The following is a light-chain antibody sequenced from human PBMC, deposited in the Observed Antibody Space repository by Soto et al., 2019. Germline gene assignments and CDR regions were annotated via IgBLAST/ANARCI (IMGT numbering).Light chain of an antibody. J-gene: IGKJ4*01. CDR2: DAS. CDR3: RQFSSYPIT. CDR1: QTVRNNY. V-gene: IGKV3-20*01. Sequence: EFVLTQSPGTLSLSPGERATLSCRASQTVRNNYLAWYQQKPGQAPKLLIHDASSRATGIPDRFSGGGSGTGFILTISRLYPGDFAVYYCRQFSSYPITFGGGTKVDIK.